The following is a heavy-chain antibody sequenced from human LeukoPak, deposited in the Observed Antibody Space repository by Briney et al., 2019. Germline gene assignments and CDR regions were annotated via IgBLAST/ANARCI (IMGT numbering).Heavy chain of an antibody. Sequence: SETLSLTCAAYGGSFSGYYWSWIRQPPGKGLEWIGEINHSGSTNYNPSLKSRVTISVDTSKNQFSLKLSSVTAADTAVYYCAREVAAMVFLDYWGQGTLVTVSS. CDR1: GGSFSGYY. V-gene: IGHV4-34*01. CDR2: INHSGST. D-gene: IGHD5-18*01. J-gene: IGHJ4*02. CDR3: AREVAAMVFLDY.